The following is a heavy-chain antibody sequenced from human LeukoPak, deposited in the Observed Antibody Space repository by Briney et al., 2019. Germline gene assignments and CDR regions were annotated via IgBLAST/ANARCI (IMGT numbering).Heavy chain of an antibody. J-gene: IGHJ4*02. D-gene: IGHD3-3*01. CDR3: ARSGPGSYDFWS. CDR1: GGSISSYY. V-gene: IGHV4-59*12. CDR2: IYYSGST. Sequence: SETLSLTCTVSGGSISSYYWSWIRQPPGKGLEWIGYIYYSGSTNYNPSLKSRVTISVDKSKNQFSLKLSSVTAADTAVYYCARSGPGSYDFWSWGQGTLVTVSS.